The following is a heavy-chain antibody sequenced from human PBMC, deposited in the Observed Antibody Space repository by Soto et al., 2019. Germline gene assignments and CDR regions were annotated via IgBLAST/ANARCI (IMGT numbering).Heavy chain of an antibody. CDR2: IYYSGST. J-gene: IGHJ4*02. CDR1: GGSISSGGYY. V-gene: IGHV4-31*03. CDR3: ASDRGYYGSGSYYTFDY. D-gene: IGHD3-10*01. Sequence: PSETLSLTCTVSGGSISSGGYYWSWIRQHPGKGLEWIGYIYYSGSTYYNPSLKSRVTISVDTSKNQFSLKLSSVTAADTAVYYCASDRGYYGSGSYYTFDYWGQGTLVTVSS.